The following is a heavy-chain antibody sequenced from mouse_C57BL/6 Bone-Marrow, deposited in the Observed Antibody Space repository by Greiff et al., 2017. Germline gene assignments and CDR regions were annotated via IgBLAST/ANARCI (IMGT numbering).Heavy chain of an antibody. CDR2: IDPETGGT. J-gene: IGHJ2*01. CDR1: GYTFTDYE. D-gene: IGHD1-1*01. Sequence: VKVVESGAELVRPGASVTLSCKASGYTFTDYEMHWVKQTPVHGLEWIGAIDPETGGTAYNQKFKGKAILTADKSSSTAYMELRSLTSEDSAVYYCTRSTVVATDYWGQGTTLTVSS. CDR3: TRSTVVATDY. V-gene: IGHV1-15*01.